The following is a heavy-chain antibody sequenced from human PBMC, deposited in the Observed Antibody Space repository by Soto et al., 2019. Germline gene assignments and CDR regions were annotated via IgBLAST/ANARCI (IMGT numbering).Heavy chain of an antibody. Sequence: QVQLVQSGAEVKKPGSSVKVSCKASGGTFSSYAISWVRQAPGQGLEWMGRNIPTFGTANYAQKFQGRVTITADESTSTAYMELSSLRSDDTAVYYCSRYPRGERGAFDIWGQGTMVTVSS. D-gene: IGHD3-16*01. V-gene: IGHV1-69*18. CDR3: SRYPRGERGAFDI. J-gene: IGHJ3*02. CDR2: NIPTFGTA. CDR1: GGTFSSYA.